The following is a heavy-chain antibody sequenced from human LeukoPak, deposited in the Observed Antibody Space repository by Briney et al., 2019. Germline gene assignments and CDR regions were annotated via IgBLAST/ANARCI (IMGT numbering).Heavy chain of an antibody. CDR1: GGSISSSSYY. CDR3: ARLPLGGGYKYAFDI. V-gene: IGHV4-39*01. Sequence: SETLSLTCTVSGGSISSSSYYWGWIRQPPGKGLEWIGSIYYSGSTYYNPSLKSRVTISVDTSKSQFSLKLSSVTAADTAVYYCARLPLGGGYKYAFDIWGQGTMVTVSS. D-gene: IGHD5-24*01. J-gene: IGHJ3*02. CDR2: IYYSGST.